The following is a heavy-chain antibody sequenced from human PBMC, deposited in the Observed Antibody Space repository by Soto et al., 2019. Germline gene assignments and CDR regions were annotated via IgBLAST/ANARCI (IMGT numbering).Heavy chain of an antibody. Sequence: PGGSLRLSCAASGFTFSDHYIDWVRQAPRKGLEWVGRSRNKANSYTTEYAASVKGRFTISRDNAKNSLYLQMNSLRAEDTAVYYCAKGSGSYYREGVSYYYSNMDVWGQGTTVTVS. CDR1: GFTFSDHY. CDR2: SRNKANSYTT. V-gene: IGHV3-72*01. J-gene: IGHJ6*02. CDR3: AKGSGSYYREGVSYYYSNMDV. D-gene: IGHD1-26*01.